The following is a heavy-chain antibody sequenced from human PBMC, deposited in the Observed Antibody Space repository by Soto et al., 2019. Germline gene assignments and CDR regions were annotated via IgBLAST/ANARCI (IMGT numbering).Heavy chain of an antibody. Sequence: EVQLVESGGGLVKPGGSLRLSCAASGFTFSSYSMNWVRQAPGKGLEWVSSISSSSSYIYYADSVKGRFTISRDNAKNSLYLQMNSLRAEDTAVYYCAREWTYYDILTGYNPYYYYGMDVWGQGTTVTVSS. CDR2: ISSSSSYI. V-gene: IGHV3-21*01. J-gene: IGHJ6*02. CDR3: AREWTYYDILTGYNPYYYYGMDV. D-gene: IGHD3-9*01. CDR1: GFTFSSYS.